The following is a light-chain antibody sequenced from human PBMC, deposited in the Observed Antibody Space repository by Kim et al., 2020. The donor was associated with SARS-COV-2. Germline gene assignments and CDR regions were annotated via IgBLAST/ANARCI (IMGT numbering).Light chain of an antibody. Sequence: SQGESATLACRASRSVSSSYLAWYQQKPGQAPRLLIYGASSRATGVPDRFSGSGSGTDFTLTITRLEPEDFAVYYCQQYGNSPHTFGQGTKVEIK. CDR3: QQYGNSPHT. V-gene: IGKV3-20*01. CDR1: RSVSSSY. CDR2: GAS. J-gene: IGKJ1*01.